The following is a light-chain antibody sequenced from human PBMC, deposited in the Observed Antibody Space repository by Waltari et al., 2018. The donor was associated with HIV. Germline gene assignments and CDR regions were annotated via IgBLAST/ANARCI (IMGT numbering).Light chain of an antibody. CDR2: YDT. V-gene: IGLV3-21*04. CDR1: NIGAKS. CDR3: QVWDTTTDQYV. J-gene: IGLJ1*01. Sequence: YALTQPPSVSVAPGRTPRLACDGNNIGAKSSHCYQQKPGQAPILVIYYDTDRPSGIPERFSGSNSGNTASLIISRVEAGDEADYYCQVWDTTTDQYVFGTGTKVTV.